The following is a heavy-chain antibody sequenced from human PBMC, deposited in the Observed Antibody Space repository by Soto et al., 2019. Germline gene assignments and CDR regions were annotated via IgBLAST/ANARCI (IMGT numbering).Heavy chain of an antibody. Sequence: QVQLVESGGGVVQPGRSLRLSCAASGFTFSSYGMHWVRQAPGKGLEWVAVISYDGSNKYYADSVKGRFTISRDNSKSTLYLQMNSLRAEDTAVYYCAKGSSGWEGYYYYYMDVWGKGTTVTVSS. CDR1: GFTFSSYG. CDR3: AKGSSGWEGYYYYYMDV. D-gene: IGHD6-19*01. J-gene: IGHJ6*03. CDR2: ISYDGSNK. V-gene: IGHV3-30*18.